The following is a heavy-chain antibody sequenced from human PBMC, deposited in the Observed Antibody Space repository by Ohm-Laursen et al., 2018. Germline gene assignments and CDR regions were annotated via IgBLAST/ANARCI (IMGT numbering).Heavy chain of an antibody. CDR2: ISGSGGST. V-gene: IGHV3-23*01. CDR1: GFTFSSYA. CDR3: AKGLPGSSWYYDY. D-gene: IGHD2-15*01. J-gene: IGHJ4*02. Sequence: SLRLSCTASGFTFSSYAMSWVRQAPGMGLEGVPAISGSGGSTYYADSVKGRFTISRDNSKNTLYLQMNSLRAEDTAVYYCAKGLPGSSWYYDYWGQGTLVTVSS.